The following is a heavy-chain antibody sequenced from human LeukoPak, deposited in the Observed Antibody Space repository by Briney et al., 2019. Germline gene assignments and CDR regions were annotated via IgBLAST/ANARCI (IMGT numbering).Heavy chain of an antibody. D-gene: IGHD3-9*01. Sequence: GGSLRLSCAASGFTLSSYSMNWVRQAPGKGLEWVSSLIISTTYIYYSHSVRGRFTISRDSAKNSLYLQMNSLRAEDTAVYYCARDSKGRLVGYFDYLDYGMDVWGQGTTVTVSS. J-gene: IGHJ6*02. V-gene: IGHV3-21*01. CDR1: GFTLSSYS. CDR2: LIISTTYI. CDR3: ARDSKGRLVGYFDYLDYGMDV.